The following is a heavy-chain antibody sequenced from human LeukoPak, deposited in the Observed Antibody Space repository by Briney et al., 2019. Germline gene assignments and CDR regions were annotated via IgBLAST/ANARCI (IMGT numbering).Heavy chain of an antibody. D-gene: IGHD3-9*01. Sequence: ASVKVSCKVSGYTLTELSMHWVRQAPGKGLEWMGGFDPEDGETIYAQKFQGRVTMTEDTSTDTAYMELSSLRSEDTAVYYCAMAGDILTGYAFDIWGQGTMVTVSS. CDR2: FDPEDGET. J-gene: IGHJ3*02. CDR3: AMAGDILTGYAFDI. V-gene: IGHV1-24*01. CDR1: GYTLTELS.